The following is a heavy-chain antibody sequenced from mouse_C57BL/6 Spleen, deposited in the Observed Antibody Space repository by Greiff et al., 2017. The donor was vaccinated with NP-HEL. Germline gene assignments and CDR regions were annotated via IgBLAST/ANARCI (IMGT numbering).Heavy chain of an antibody. D-gene: IGHD2-14*01. CDR3: ARWGYGSATWDY. CDR1: GYAFSSYW. CDR2: IYPGDGDT. J-gene: IGHJ2*01. V-gene: IGHV1-80*01. Sequence: QVQLKQSGAELVKPGASVKISCKASGYAFSSYWMNWVKQRPGKGLEWIGQIYPGDGDTNYNGKFKGKATLTADKSSSTAYMQLSSLTSEDSAVYFCARWGYGSATWDYWGQGTTLTVSS.